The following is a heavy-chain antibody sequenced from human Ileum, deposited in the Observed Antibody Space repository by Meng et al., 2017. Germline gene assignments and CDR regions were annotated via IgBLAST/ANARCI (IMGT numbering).Heavy chain of an antibody. V-gene: IGHV3-23*01. D-gene: IGHD5-12*01. CDR2: IGDSDGQT. Sequence: GESLKISCAASGFIFRVYVTTWVRQTPGQGLEWVATIGDSDGQTFYADSVKGRFTISRDNSQNIPYLQMNSLRDENTAVYYCVKVQYSDYNMIFDYWGQGTLVTVSS. J-gene: IGHJ4*02. CDR3: VKVQYSDYNMIFDY. CDR1: GFIFRVYV.